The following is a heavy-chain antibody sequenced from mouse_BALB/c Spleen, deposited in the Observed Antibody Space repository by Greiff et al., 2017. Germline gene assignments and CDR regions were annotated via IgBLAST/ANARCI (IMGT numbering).Heavy chain of an antibody. J-gene: IGHJ2*01. CDR3: ARSYYRYDVEYYFDY. CDR1: GFTFTDYY. Sequence: EVQGVESGGGLVQPGGSLRLSCATSGFTFTDYYMSWVRQPPGKALEWLGFIRNKANGYTTEYSASVKGRFTISRDNSQSILYLQMNTLRAEDSATYYCARSYYRYDVEYYFDYWGQGTTLTVSS. D-gene: IGHD2-14*01. V-gene: IGHV7-3*02. CDR2: IRNKANGYTT.